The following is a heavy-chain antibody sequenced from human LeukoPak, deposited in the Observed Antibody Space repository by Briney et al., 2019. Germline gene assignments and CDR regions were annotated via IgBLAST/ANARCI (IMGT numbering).Heavy chain of an antibody. J-gene: IGHJ5*02. CDR2: IYYSGST. Sequence: PSETLSLTCTVSGDSISSSSSYWGWIRQPPGEGLEWIGSIYYSGSTYYNTSLKSRVTISVDTSKNQFSLRLNSVTAADTAVYYCAREPGYYYDSSGYNWFDPWGQGTLVTVSS. V-gene: IGHV4-39*07. D-gene: IGHD3-22*01. CDR1: GDSISSSSSY. CDR3: AREPGYYYDSSGYNWFDP.